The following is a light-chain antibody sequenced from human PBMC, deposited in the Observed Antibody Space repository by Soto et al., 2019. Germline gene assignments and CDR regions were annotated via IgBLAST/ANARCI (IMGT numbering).Light chain of an antibody. V-gene: IGKV1-8*01. Sequence: AIPFTQFPSSLSASTGDRVTITCRASQGISSYLAWYQQKPGKAPKLLIYAASTLQSGVPSRFSGSGSGTDFTLTISCLQSENFATYYCQQYYIYLWTFGQGTKV. J-gene: IGKJ1*01. CDR2: AAS. CDR3: QQYYIYLWT. CDR1: QGISSY.